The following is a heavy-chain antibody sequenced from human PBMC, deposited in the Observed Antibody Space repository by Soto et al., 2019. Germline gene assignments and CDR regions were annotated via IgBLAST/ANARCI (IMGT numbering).Heavy chain of an antibody. CDR2: TYYRSRWFN. J-gene: IGHJ4*02. D-gene: IGHD6-13*01. Sequence: PSQTLSLTCAISGDSVSSSSVTWNWIRQSPSRGLEWLGRTYYRSRWFNDYAESVRGRITINPDTSNNQLSLQLNSVTPDDTAVYYCVRLVGNSWYFVYWGQGTLVTVSS. CDR1: GDSVSSSSVT. CDR3: VRLVGNSWYFVY. V-gene: IGHV6-1*01.